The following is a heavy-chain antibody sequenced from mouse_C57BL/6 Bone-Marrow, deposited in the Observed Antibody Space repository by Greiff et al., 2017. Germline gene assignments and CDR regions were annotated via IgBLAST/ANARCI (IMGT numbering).Heavy chain of an antibody. CDR1: GYTFTSYR. V-gene: IGHV1-53*01. J-gene: IGHJ1*03. Sequence: QVQLQQPGTELVKPGASVKLSCKASGYTFTSYRMHWVKQRPGQGLEWIGNINPSNGGTNYNEKFKSKATLTVDKSSSTAYMQLSSLTSEDSAVYYCATMITPYWYFDVWGTGTTVTVSS. CDR3: ATMITPYWYFDV. CDR2: INPSNGGT. D-gene: IGHD2-4*01.